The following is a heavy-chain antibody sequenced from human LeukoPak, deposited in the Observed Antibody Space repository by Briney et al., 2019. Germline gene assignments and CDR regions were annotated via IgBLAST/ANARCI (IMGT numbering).Heavy chain of an antibody. CDR1: GYTFTSYG. D-gene: IGHD2-8*01. CDR3: ARFHPDLVYATYYFDY. CDR2: ICAYKGNT. V-gene: IGHV1-18*01. J-gene: IGHJ4*02. Sequence: ASVKVSCKASGYTFTSYGISCGRQAPGQRLEWMAWICAYKGNTNYAQTLQGRVTMTTETSTSTAYMELRSLRSDDTAVYYCARFHPDLVYATYYFDYWGQGTLVTVSS.